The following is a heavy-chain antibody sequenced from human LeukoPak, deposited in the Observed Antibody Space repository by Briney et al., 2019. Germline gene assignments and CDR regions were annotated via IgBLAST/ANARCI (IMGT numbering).Heavy chain of an antibody. V-gene: IGHV3-20*04. J-gene: IGHJ5*02. CDR3: ARPCFSGGSCYP. CDR1: GFTFDDYG. CDR2: INWNGGST. Sequence: GGSLRLSCAASGFTFDDYGMSWVRQAPGKGLEWVSGINWNGGSTGYADSVKGRFTISRDNAKNTLYLQMNSLRAEDTAVYYCARPCFSGGSCYPWGQGTLVTVSS. D-gene: IGHD2-15*01.